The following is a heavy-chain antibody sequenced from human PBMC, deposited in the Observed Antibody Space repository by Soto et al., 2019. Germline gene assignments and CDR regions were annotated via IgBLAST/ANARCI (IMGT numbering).Heavy chain of an antibody. V-gene: IGHV1-24*01. Sequence: ASVKVSCKVSGYTLTELSMHWVRQAPGKGLEWMGGFDPEDGETIYAQKFQGRVTMTEDTSTDTAYMELSSLRSEDTAVYYCATVTHTHSPPRYRLPRGDWFDPWGQGTLVTVSS. J-gene: IGHJ5*02. D-gene: IGHD1-20*01. CDR2: FDPEDGET. CDR3: ATVTHTHSPPRYRLPRGDWFDP. CDR1: GYTLTELS.